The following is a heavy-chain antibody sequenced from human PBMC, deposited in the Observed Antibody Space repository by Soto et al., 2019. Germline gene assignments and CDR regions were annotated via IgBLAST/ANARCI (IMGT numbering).Heavy chain of an antibody. J-gene: IGHJ6*02. CDR3: ARAFGYGSGSPEYYYYGMDV. CDR2: INSDGSST. V-gene: IGHV3-74*01. D-gene: IGHD3-10*01. Sequence: GGSLRLSCAASGFTFSSYWMHWVRQAPGKGLVWVSRINSDGSSTSYADSVKGRFTISRDNAKKTLYLQMNSLRAEDTAVYYCARAFGYGSGSPEYYYYGMDVWGQGTTVTVSS. CDR1: GFTFSSYW.